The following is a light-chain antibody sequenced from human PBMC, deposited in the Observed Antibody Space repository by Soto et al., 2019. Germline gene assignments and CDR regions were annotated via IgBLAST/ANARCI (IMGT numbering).Light chain of an antibody. Sequence: EIVLTQSPGTLSLSPGERATLSCRSSQSVSASQLAWYQQKSGKPPRLVIYDSTLRANGVPDRFGGSRSGTEFTLTINSLEPEDFAVYYCQQRNVWPPITFGQGTRLEN. CDR3: QQRNVWPPIT. V-gene: IGKV3D-20*02. CDR1: QSVSASQ. CDR2: DST. J-gene: IGKJ5*01.